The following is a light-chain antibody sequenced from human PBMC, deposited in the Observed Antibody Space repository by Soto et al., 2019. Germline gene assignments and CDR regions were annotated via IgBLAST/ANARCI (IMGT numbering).Light chain of an antibody. J-gene: IGKJ1*01. V-gene: IGKV1-5*03. CDR3: QQYDSWPRT. CDR1: QSVSSW. Sequence: DIQMTQSPSTLSASVGDRVTITCRASQSVSSWLAWYQQKPGQAPKLLIYKASNLETGVPSRFSGSGSGTEFTLTISSLQSEDFAVYYCQQYDSWPRTFGQGAKVDIK. CDR2: KAS.